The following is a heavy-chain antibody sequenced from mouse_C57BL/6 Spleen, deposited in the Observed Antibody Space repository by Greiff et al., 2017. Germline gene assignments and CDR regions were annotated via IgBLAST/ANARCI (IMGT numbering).Heavy chain of an antibody. J-gene: IGHJ4*01. CDR2: IWTGGGT. CDR3: ARKAYYYGSSYDYYSMDY. D-gene: IGHD1-1*01. V-gene: IGHV2-9-1*01. Sequence: VKLVESGPGLVAPSQSLSITCTVSGFSLTSYAISWVRQPPGQGLEWLGVIWTGGGTNYNSAPKSRLSISKDNSKSQVFLKMNSLQTDDTASYYCARKAYYYGSSYDYYSMDYWGQGTSVTVSS. CDR1: GFSLTSYA.